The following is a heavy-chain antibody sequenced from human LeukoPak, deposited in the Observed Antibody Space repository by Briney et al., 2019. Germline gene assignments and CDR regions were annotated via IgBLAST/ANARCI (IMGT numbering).Heavy chain of an antibody. CDR3: TKGDGSGATYFDY. CDR1: GFTFSSYA. D-gene: IGHD1-26*01. CDR2: ISDSGSST. Sequence: GGSLRLSCAASGFTFSSYAMSWVRQAPGKGLEWVSGISDSGSSTYYADSVKGRFTISRDNSKNTLYLQMNSPRAEDTAVYYCTKGDGSGATYFDYWGQGTLVTVSS. J-gene: IGHJ4*02. V-gene: IGHV3-23*01.